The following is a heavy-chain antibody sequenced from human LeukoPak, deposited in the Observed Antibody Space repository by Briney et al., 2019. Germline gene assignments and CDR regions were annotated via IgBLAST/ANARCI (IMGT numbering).Heavy chain of an antibody. CDR1: GGSINNYY. V-gene: IGHV4-59*01. J-gene: IGHJ5*02. CDR2: FYYSGST. Sequence: MASETLSLTCTVSGGSINNYYWSWIRQPPGKGLEWIGYFYYSGSTSYNPSLKSRVTISVDTPKNQFSLKLSSVTAAGTAVYYCARVIRGADNWFDPWGQGTLVTVSS. CDR3: ARVIRGADNWFDP. D-gene: IGHD3-10*01.